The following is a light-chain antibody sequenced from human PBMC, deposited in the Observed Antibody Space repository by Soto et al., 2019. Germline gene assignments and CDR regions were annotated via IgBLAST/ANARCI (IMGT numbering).Light chain of an antibody. J-gene: IGKJ1*01. V-gene: IGKV3D-15*01. Sequence: EIVLTHSPATLSLSPGERATLSFRASQSVSSYLAWYQQKPGQAPRLLIYDASNRATGIPARFSGSGSGTEFTLTISSLQSEDFAVYYCQQYNNWPQTFGQGTKVDIK. CDR1: QSVSSY. CDR3: QQYNNWPQT. CDR2: DAS.